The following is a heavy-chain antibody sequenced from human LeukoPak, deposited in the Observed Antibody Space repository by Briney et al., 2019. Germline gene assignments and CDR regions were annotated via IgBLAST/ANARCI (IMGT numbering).Heavy chain of an antibody. V-gene: IGHV3-11*01. CDR3: ARGGDKGDFDY. D-gene: IGHD2-21*02. CDR1: GFNFRSYW. Sequence: GGSLRLSCAASGFNFRSYWMTWVRQAPGKGLEWVSYISSSGSTIYYADSVKGRFTISRDNAKNSLYLQMNSLRAEDTAVYYCARGGDKGDFDYWGQGTLVTVSS. CDR2: ISSSGSTI. J-gene: IGHJ4*02.